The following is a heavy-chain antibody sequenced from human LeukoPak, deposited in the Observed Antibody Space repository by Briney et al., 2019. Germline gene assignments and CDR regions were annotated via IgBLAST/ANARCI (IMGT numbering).Heavy chain of an antibody. D-gene: IGHD5-12*01. CDR1: GFTFSSYS. CDR2: ISSSSSTI. J-gene: IGHJ4*02. CDR3: AREEDVDIVATTDDY. Sequence: GGSLRLSCAASGFTFSSYSMNWVRQAPGKGLEWVSYISSSSSTIYYADSVKGRFTISRDNAKNSLYLQMNSLRAEDTAVYYCAREEDVDIVATTDDYWGQGTLVTVSS. V-gene: IGHV3-48*04.